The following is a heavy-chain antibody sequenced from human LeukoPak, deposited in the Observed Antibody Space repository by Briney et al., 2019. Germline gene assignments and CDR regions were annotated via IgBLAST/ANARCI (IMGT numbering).Heavy chain of an antibody. Sequence: PSETLSLTCAVYGGSFSYYHWTWIRQSPGKRLEWIGQISHSGTTRYNPSFNSRLTMSVDTSKNQFTLKLTSVTAADTAIYYCARGAPGFWGQGTLVTVSS. CDR2: ISHSGTT. V-gene: IGHV4-34*01. J-gene: IGHJ4*02. CDR1: GGSFSYYH. CDR3: ARGAPGF.